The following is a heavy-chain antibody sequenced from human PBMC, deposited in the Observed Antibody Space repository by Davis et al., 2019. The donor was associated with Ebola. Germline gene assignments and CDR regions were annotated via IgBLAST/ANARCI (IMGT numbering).Heavy chain of an antibody. Sequence: MPSETLSLTCTVSCDSISNTNYYWGWIRQPPGKGLEWIGSIYYSGSTYYNPSLKSRVTISVDTSKNQFSLKLSSVTAADTAVYYCARGSHRYCSSTSCYKRGWFDPWGQGTLVTVSS. D-gene: IGHD2-2*02. J-gene: IGHJ5*02. CDR3: ARGSHRYCSSTSCYKRGWFDP. CDR1: CDSISNTNYY. V-gene: IGHV4-39*07. CDR2: IYYSGST.